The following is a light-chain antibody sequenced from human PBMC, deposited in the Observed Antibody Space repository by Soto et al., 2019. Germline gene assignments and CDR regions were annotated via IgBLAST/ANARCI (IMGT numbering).Light chain of an antibody. CDR2: GAS. CDR1: QSVSSN. Sequence: EIVMTQSPATLSVSPGERATLSCRASQSVSSNLAWYQQKPGQAPRLLIYGASTRATGIPARFGGSGSGTEFTLPISSLQSEDFAVYYCQQYNNWPPYTFGQGTKLEIK. CDR3: QQYNNWPPYT. J-gene: IGKJ2*01. V-gene: IGKV3-15*01.